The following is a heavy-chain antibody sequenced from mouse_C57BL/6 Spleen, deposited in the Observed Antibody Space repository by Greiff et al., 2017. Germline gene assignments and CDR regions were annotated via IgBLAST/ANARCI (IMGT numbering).Heavy chain of an antibody. CDR1: GYTFTSYW. D-gene: IGHD2-4*01. CDR3: ATKSYDYDGTWFAY. J-gene: IGHJ3*01. CDR2: IDPSDSET. V-gene: IGHV1-52*01. Sequence: QVHVKQPGAELVRPGSSVKLSCKASGYTFTSYWMHWVKQRPIQGLEWIGNIDPSDSETHYNQKFKDKATLTVDKSSSTAYMQLSSLTSEDSAVYYCATKSYDYDGTWFAYWGQGTLVTVSA.